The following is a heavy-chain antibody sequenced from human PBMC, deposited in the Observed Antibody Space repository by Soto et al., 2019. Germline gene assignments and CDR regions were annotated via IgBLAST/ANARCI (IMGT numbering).Heavy chain of an antibody. CDR1: GYTFTNYY. J-gene: IGHJ5*02. CDR3: AKGSSGRYLNWFGP. V-gene: IGHV1-46*01. D-gene: IGHD1-26*01. CDR2: VNPSSGST. Sequence: ASVKVSCKTSGYTFTNYYIHWVRQAPGQGLEWMGIVNPSSGSTSYPQKFQGRVTMTRDTSTSTVYMDLSSIKSEDTDVYYCAKGSSGRYLNWFGP.